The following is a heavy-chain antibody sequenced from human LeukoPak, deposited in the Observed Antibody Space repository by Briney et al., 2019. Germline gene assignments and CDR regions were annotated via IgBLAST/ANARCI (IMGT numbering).Heavy chain of an antibody. J-gene: IGHJ4*02. CDR2: INPNSGGT. Sequence: WASVKVSCKTSGYTFTGYYIHWARQAPGQGLEWMGWINPNSGGTNYAQKFQGRVTMTRDTSISTAYMELSRLRSDDTAVYYCARNGGSYEPYFFDYWGQGTLVTVSS. CDR1: GYTFTGYY. CDR3: ARNGGSYEPYFFDY. V-gene: IGHV1-2*02. D-gene: IGHD1-26*01.